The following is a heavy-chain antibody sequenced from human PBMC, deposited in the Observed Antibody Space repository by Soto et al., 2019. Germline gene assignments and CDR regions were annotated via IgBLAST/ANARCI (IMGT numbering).Heavy chain of an antibody. V-gene: IGHV4-59*01. CDR3: ARSFSSSWYHPHNWFDP. CDR1: GGSISSYY. D-gene: IGHD6-13*01. Sequence: ETLSLTCAVSGGSISSYYWSWIRQPPGKGLEWIGYIYYSGSTNYNPSLKSRVTISVDTSKNQFSLKLSSVTAADTAVYYCARSFSSSWYHPHNWFDPWGQGTLVTVYS. CDR2: IYYSGST. J-gene: IGHJ5*02.